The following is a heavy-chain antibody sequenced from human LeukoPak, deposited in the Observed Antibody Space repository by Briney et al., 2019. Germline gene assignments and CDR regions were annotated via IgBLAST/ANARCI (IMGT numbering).Heavy chain of an antibody. J-gene: IGHJ5*02. CDR1: GGSISSSSYY. CDR3: TRGLYSSGWLEDNWFDP. CDR2: IYYSGST. Sequence: PSETLSLTCTVSGGSISSSSYYWGWIRQPPGKGLEWIGSIYYSGSTYYNPSLKSRVTISVDTSKNQFSLKLSSVTAADTVVYYCTRGLYSSGWLEDNWFDPWGQGTLVTVSS. V-gene: IGHV4-39*01. D-gene: IGHD6-19*01.